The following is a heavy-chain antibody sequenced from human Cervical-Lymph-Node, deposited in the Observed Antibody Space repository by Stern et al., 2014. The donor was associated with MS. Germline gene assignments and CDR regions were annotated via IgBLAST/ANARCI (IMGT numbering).Heavy chain of an antibody. CDR1: GFTFSNYG. Sequence: VQLVESGGGVVQPGRSLRLSCAASGFTFSNYGMHWVRQAPGKGMEWVAVIGYDVSDRDYGVFVKGRFTISRDNSKSTLYLEMNSLRVEDTAVYYCAGGYCRSTSCAYGMDVWGQGTTVTVSS. CDR2: IGYDVSDR. CDR3: AGGYCRSTSCAYGMDV. V-gene: IGHV3-33*01. D-gene: IGHD2-2*01. J-gene: IGHJ6*02.